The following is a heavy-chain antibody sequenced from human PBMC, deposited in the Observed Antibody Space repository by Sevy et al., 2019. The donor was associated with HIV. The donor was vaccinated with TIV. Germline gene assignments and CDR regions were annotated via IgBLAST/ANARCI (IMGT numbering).Heavy chain of an antibody. Sequence: GGSLRLSCAASGFAFSNYYAMHWVRQAPGKGLEWVALISYDGSDKYYADSVKGRFTISRDNFKNTLFLQMNSLRVEDTAVYYCVKERVGYISSWYYFDYWGQGTLVTVSS. CDR1: GFAFSNYYA. V-gene: IGHV3-30-3*01. CDR2: ISYDGSDK. D-gene: IGHD6-13*01. J-gene: IGHJ4*02. CDR3: VKERVGYISSWYYFDY.